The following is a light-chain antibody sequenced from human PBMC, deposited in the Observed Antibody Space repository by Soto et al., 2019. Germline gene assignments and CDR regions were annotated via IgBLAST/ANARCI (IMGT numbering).Light chain of an antibody. CDR3: QQYGGSAGWT. V-gene: IGKV3-20*01. J-gene: IGKJ1*01. Sequence: EIVLTQSPGTLSVSPGERATLSCKASQSVDPSYLCWFQQRPGQAPRLLIYGTSNRATGIPDRFSGSGSGTDFTLTISRVAPEDIAVYFCQQYGGSAGWTFGQGTKGDIK. CDR2: GTS. CDR1: QSVDPSY.